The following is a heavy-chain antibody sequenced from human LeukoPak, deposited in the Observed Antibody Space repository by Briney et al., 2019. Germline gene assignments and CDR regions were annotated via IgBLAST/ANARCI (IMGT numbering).Heavy chain of an antibody. D-gene: IGHD2-15*01. V-gene: IGHV1-2*02. Sequence: ASVKASCKASGYTFTGYYTHWVRQAPGQGLEWMGWINPNSGGTNYAQKFQGRVTMTRDTSISTAYMELSRLRSDDTAVYYCARESGIGYWFDPWGQGTLVTVSS. CDR2: INPNSGGT. CDR3: ARESGIGYWFDP. CDR1: GYTFTGYY. J-gene: IGHJ5*02.